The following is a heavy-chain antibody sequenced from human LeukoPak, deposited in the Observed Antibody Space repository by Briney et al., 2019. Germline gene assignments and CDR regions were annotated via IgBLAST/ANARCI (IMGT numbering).Heavy chain of an antibody. CDR2: FDPEDGET. CDR3: ALVHRGY. Sequence: ASVTVPCTVSGYTLTELSMHWVRQAPGKGLEWMGGFDPEDGETIYAQKFQGRVTMTEDTSTDTAYMELSSLRSEDTAVYYCALVHRGYWGQGTLVTVSS. CDR1: GYTLTELS. V-gene: IGHV1-24*01. D-gene: IGHD3-10*01. J-gene: IGHJ4*02.